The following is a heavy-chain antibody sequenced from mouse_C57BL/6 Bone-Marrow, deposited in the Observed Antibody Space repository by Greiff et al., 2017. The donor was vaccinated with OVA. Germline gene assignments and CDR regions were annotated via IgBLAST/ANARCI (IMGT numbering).Heavy chain of an antibody. V-gene: IGHV1-64*01. J-gene: IGHJ2*01. Sequence: GQGLEWIGMIHPNSGSTNYNEKFKSKATLTVDKSSSTAYMQLSSLTSEDSAVYYCARWYYGSSYYFDYWGQGTTLTVSS. D-gene: IGHD1-1*01. CDR2: IHPNSGST. CDR3: ARWYYGSSYYFDY.